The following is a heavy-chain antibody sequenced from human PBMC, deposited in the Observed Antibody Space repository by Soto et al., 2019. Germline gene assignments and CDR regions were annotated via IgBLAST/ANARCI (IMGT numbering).Heavy chain of an antibody. V-gene: IGHV3-30*18. Sequence: SLRLSCAACGFTFSSYGMHWVRQAPGKGLEWVAVISYDGSNKYYADSVKGRFSISRDNSKNTLYLQMNSLRAEDTAVYYCAKDHGRITSFGVVTASGGWFDPWGQGTLVTVSS. CDR2: ISYDGSNK. J-gene: IGHJ5*02. D-gene: IGHD3-3*01. CDR1: GFTFSSYG. CDR3: AKDHGRITSFGVVTASGGWFDP.